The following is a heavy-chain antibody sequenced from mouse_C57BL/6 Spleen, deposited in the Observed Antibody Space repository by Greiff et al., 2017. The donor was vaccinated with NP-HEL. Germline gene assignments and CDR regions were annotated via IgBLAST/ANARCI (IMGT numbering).Heavy chain of an antibody. D-gene: IGHD1-1*01. CDR2: INPGSGGT. J-gene: IGHJ1*03. CDR3: ARTPGSSRSWYFDV. CDR1: GYAFTNYL. V-gene: IGHV1-54*01. Sequence: QVQLQQSGAELVRPGTSVKVSCKASGYAFTNYLIEWVKQRPGQGLEWIGVINPGSGGTNYNEKFKGKATLTADKSSSTAYMQLSSLTSEDSAVYFCARTPGSSRSWYFDVWGTGTTVTVSS.